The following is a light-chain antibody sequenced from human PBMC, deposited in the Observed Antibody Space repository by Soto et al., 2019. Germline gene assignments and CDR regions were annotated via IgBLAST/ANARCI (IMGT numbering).Light chain of an antibody. CDR1: QSVSSTY. CDR2: GAS. CDR3: QQYGSSSWT. V-gene: IGKV3-20*01. Sequence: EIELTQSPGTLSLSPGERATLSCRASQSVSSTYVAWYQQKPGQPPRLLIYGASTRATGIPDRLSGSGSGTDFTLTISSLEPEDLAVYYCQQYGSSSWTFGQGTKVDIK. J-gene: IGKJ1*01.